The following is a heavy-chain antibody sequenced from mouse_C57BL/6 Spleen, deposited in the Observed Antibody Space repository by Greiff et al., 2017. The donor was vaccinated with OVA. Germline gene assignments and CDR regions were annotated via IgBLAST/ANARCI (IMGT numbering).Heavy chain of an antibody. CDR3: TDRDYYGSTRDY. V-gene: IGHV6-3*01. CDR2: IRLKSDNYAT. CDR1: GFTFSNYW. Sequence: EVKLVESGGGLVQPGGSMKLSCVASGFTFSNYWMNLVRQSPEKGLEWVAQIRLKSDNYATHYAESVKGRFTISRDDSKSSVYLQMINLRAEDTGIYYCTDRDYYGSTRDYWGQGTTLTVSS. D-gene: IGHD1-1*01. J-gene: IGHJ2*01.